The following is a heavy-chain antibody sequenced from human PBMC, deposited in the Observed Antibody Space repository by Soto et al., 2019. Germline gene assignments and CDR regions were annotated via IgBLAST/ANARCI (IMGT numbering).Heavy chain of an antibody. CDR3: AREGYSNYFYYYYYMDV. CDR2: IYSGGST. CDR1: GFTVSSNY. D-gene: IGHD4-4*01. J-gene: IGHJ6*03. V-gene: IGHV3-66*01. Sequence: PGGSLRLSCAASGFTVSSNYMSWVRQAPGKGLEWVSVIYSGGSTYYADSVKGRFTISRDNSKNTLYLQMNSLRAEDTAVYYCAREGYSNYFYYYYYMDVWGKGTTVTVSS.